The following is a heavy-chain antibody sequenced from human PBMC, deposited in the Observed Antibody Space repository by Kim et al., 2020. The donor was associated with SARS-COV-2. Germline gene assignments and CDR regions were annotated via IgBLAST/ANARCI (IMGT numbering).Heavy chain of an antibody. CDR1: GGSISSSSYY. CDR3: ARQRPPFYDYVWGSYRYPFDY. CDR2: IYYSGST. J-gene: IGHJ4*02. V-gene: IGHV4-39*01. D-gene: IGHD3-16*02. Sequence: SETLSLTCTVSGGSISSSSYYWGWIRQPPGKGLEWIWSIYYSGSTYYNPSLKSRVTISVDTSKNQFSLKLSSVTAADTAVYYCARQRPPFYDYVWGSYRYPFDYWGQGTLVTVSS.